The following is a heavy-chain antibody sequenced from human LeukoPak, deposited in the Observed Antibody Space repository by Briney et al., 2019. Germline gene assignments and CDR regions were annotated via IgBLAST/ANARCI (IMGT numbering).Heavy chain of an antibody. J-gene: IGHJ4*02. D-gene: IGHD6-13*01. Sequence: ASVKVSCKASGYTFTSYDMNWVRQATGQGLEWMGWMNPDSGNTDYAQKFQGRVTITADESTSTAYMELSSLRSEDTAVYYCASSERAAAGTFEYWGQGTLVTVSS. CDR3: ASSERAAAGTFEY. V-gene: IGHV1-8*01. CDR2: MNPDSGNT. CDR1: GYTFTSYD.